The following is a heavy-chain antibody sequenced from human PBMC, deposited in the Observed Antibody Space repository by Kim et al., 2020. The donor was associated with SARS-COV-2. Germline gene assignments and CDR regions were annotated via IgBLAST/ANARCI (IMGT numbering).Heavy chain of an antibody. V-gene: IGHV3-11*06. Sequence: KGRFTISRDNAKNSLYLQMNSLRAEDTAVYYCARERMATIKYYYYYGMDVWGQGTTVTVSS. CDR3: ARERMATIKYYYYYGMDV. J-gene: IGHJ6*02. D-gene: IGHD5-12*01.